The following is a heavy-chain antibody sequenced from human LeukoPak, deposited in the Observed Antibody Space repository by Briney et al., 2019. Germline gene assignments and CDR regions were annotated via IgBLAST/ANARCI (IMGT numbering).Heavy chain of an antibody. CDR2: IYPGDSDT. D-gene: IGHD6-13*01. CDR1: GYSFTSHW. J-gene: IGHJ4*02. CDR3: ARPSSSWYFGY. Sequence: GESLKISCKGSGYSFTSHWIGWVRQMPGKGLEWMGNIYPGDSDTRNSPSFQGQVTISADKSISTAYLQLSSEKRSDTALYYCARPSSSWYFGYWGQGTLVTVSS. V-gene: IGHV5-51*01.